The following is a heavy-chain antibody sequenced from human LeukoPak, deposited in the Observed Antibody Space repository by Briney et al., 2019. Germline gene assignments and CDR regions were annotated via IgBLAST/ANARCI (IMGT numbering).Heavy chain of an antibody. Sequence: PSETLSLTCTVSGGSVSSGSYYWSWIRQPPGKGLEWIGYIYYSGSTNYNPSLKSRVTISVDTSKNQFSLKLSPVTAADTAVYYCARAFRGVVVISNWFDPWGQGTLVTVSS. CDR3: ARAFRGVVVISNWFDP. CDR2: IYYSGST. CDR1: GGSVSSGSYY. D-gene: IGHD3-22*01. V-gene: IGHV4-61*01. J-gene: IGHJ5*02.